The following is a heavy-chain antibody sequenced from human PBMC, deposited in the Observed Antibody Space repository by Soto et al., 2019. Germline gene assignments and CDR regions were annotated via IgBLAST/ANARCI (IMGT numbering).Heavy chain of an antibody. V-gene: IGHV3-30*18. CDR2: ISYDGSNT. D-gene: IGHD1-26*01. J-gene: IGHJ4*02. CDR3: AKEGGLSGSYYISSSYYFDY. CDR1: GFTFSIYG. Sequence: SMRLSYFTSGFTFSIYGLHRMRQAPCKWLEWVAIISYDGSNTYYADSVKGRFTISRDNSKNTLYLQMNSLRAEDTSVYYCAKEGGLSGSYYISSSYYFDYWGQGT.